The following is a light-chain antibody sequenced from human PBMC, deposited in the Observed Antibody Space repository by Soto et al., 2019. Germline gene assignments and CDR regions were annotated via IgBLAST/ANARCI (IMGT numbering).Light chain of an antibody. CDR2: AAS. Sequence: DIQLTQSPSFLSASVGDRVTITCRASQDISSYLAWYQQKPGKVPKVLIYAASTLQSGVPSRFSGSGSGTEFTLTISSLQPEDFATYYCQQLNSVFGPGTKVDIK. J-gene: IGKJ3*01. CDR1: QDISSY. V-gene: IGKV1-9*01. CDR3: QQLNSV.